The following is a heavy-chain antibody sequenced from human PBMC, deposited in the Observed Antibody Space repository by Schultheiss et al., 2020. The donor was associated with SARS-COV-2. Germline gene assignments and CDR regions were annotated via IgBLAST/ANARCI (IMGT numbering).Heavy chain of an antibody. Sequence: SETLSLTCTVSGGSIYNYYWSWIRQPPGKGLEWIGYISYSGSTNYNPSLKSRVTISVDTSNNQFSLKLSSVTAADTAVYYCARDLRGSSSMDVWGQGTLVTVSS. J-gene: IGHJ4*02. CDR3: ARDLRGSSSMDV. V-gene: IGHV4-59*01. D-gene: IGHD6-6*01. CDR1: GGSIYNYY. CDR2: ISYSGST.